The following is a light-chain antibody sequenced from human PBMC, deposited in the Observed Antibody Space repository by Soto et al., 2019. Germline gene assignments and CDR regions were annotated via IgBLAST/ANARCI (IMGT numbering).Light chain of an antibody. CDR3: QQCYILPPT. CDR1: QNISSY. V-gene: IGKV1-39*01. CDR2: AAS. Sequence: DIEMTQSQTSLSASVGDRVTIACRASQNISSYLNWYQQKPGKAPKLLIYAASSLQSGVPSRFSGSGSGTDFTLTISSLQPEDFATYYCQQCYILPPTFGQGTKVDI. J-gene: IGKJ1*01.